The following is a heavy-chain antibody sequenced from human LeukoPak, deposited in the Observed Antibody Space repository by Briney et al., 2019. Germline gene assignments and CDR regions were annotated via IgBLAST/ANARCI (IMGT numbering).Heavy chain of an antibody. D-gene: IGHD2-15*01. CDR3: ARGGTNYYYYGMGV. CDR2: IYYSGST. V-gene: IGHV4-59*01. J-gene: IGHJ6*02. Sequence: SETLSLTCTVSGGSISSYYWSWIRQPPGKGLEWIGYIYYSGSTNYNPSLKSRVTISVDTSKNQFSLKLSSVTAADTAVYYCARGGTNYYYYGMGVWGQGTTVTVSS. CDR1: GGSISSYY.